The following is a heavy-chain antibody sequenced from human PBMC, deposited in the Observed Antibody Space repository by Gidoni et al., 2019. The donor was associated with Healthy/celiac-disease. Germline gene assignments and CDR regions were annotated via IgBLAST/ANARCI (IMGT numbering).Heavy chain of an antibody. Sequence: QVQLVQSGAEVKKPGASVQVSCKASGYTFTSYGISWVRQAPGQGLEWMGWISAYNGNTNYAQKLQGRVTMTTDTSTSTAYMELRSLRSDDTAVYYCATEPGWYSSSWYGSYYYYGMDVWGQGTTVTVSS. D-gene: IGHD6-13*01. CDR3: ATEPGWYSSSWYGSYYYYGMDV. CDR2: ISAYNGNT. V-gene: IGHV1-18*01. J-gene: IGHJ6*02. CDR1: GYTFTSYG.